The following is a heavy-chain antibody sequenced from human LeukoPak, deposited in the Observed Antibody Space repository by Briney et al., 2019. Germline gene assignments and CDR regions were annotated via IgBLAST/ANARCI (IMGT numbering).Heavy chain of an antibody. CDR1: GFTFSTYD. CDR2: ISYDGSDK. J-gene: IGHJ5*02. V-gene: IGHV3-30*18. Sequence: GGSLRLSCAASGFTFSTYDMHWVRQAPGKGLEWVAIISYDGSDKYYADSAKGRFTISRDNSKSTLYLQMNSLRAEDTALYYCAKDDNKVLLWFGESPQSWGQGTLVTVSS. CDR3: AKDDNKVLLWFGESPQS. D-gene: IGHD3-10*01.